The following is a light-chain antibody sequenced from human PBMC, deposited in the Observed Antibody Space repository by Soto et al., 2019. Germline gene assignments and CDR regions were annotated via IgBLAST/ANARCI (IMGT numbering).Light chain of an antibody. CDR2: GAS. Sequence: EIVLTQSPGTLSLSPGERATLSCRASQSVSSSYLAWYQQKPGQAPRLLIYGASSRATGIPDRFSGSGSGTDFTLTISRLEPEDFEVYYCQQEGTFGQGTKVEIK. CDR1: QSVSSSY. V-gene: IGKV3-20*01. CDR3: QQEGT. J-gene: IGKJ1*01.